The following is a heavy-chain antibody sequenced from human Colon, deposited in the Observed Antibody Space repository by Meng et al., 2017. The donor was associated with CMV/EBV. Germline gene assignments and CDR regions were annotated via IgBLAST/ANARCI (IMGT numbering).Heavy chain of an antibody. Sequence: QVQLVQFGAEVKTPGASGKVSLKASGYPLTPYYIHWVRQAPGQGLEWVGCMLPKTGALDYAQKFRGRITLTTDTSITTAYMELSGLTSDDTAVYYCIRENWYYDYWGLGTLVTVSS. J-gene: IGHJ4*02. D-gene: IGHD1-1*01. V-gene: IGHV1-2*02. CDR1: GYPLTPYY. CDR3: IRENWYYDY. CDR2: MLPKTGAL.